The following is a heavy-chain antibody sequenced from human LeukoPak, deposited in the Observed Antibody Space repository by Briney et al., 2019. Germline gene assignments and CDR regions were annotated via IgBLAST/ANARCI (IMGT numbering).Heavy chain of an antibody. D-gene: IGHD2-2*01. CDR3: ARSSTSFGWDY. J-gene: IGHJ4*02. V-gene: IGHV4-34*01. Sequence: SETLSLTCAVYGGSFSGYYWSWIRQPPGKGLEWIGEINHSGSTNYNPSLKSRVTISVDTSKNQFSLKLSSVTAAGTAVYYCARSSTSFGWDYWGQGTLVTVSS. CDR1: GGSFSGYY. CDR2: INHSGST.